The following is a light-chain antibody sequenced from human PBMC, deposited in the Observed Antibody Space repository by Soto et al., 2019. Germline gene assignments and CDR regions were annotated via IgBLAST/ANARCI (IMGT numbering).Light chain of an antibody. CDR1: SSDIGGYNY. J-gene: IGLJ2*01. CDR2: EVT. V-gene: IGLV2-8*01. CDR3: ASYAGNNVL. Sequence: QSALTQPPSASGSPGQSVAISCTGTSSDIGGYNYVSWYQQHSGKAPKLIIYEVTRRPSGVPDRFSGSKSGSTASLTASGLHAEDEADYYCASYAGNNVLFGGGTKLTVL.